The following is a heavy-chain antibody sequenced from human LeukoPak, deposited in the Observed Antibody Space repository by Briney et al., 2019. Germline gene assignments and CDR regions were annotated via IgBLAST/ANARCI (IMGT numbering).Heavy chain of an antibody. V-gene: IGHV3-53*01. Sequence: GGSLRLSCAASGFTVSSNYMSWVRQAPGKGLEWVSVIYSGGSTYYPDSVKGGFTISRDNSKNTLYLQMNSLRAEDTAVYHCARDHEGGVPGDCSTCPPDYGMDVWGQGTTVTVSS. CDR3: ARDHEGGVPGDCSTCPPDYGMDV. D-gene: IGHD2-21*02. CDR1: GFTVSSNY. CDR2: IYSGGST. J-gene: IGHJ6*02.